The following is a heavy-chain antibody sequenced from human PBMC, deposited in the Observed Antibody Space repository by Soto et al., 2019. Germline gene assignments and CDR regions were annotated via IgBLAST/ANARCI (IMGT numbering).Heavy chain of an antibody. CDR2: IIPIFGTA. CDR1: GGTFSSYA. J-gene: IGHJ6*02. Sequence: SVKVSCKASGGTFSSYAISWVRQAPGQGLEWMGGIIPIFGTANYAQKFQGRVTITADKSTSTAYLELSSLRSEDTAVYYCARKIGVGGNRHYGYGMDVWGQGTTVTVSS. CDR3: ARKIGVGGNRHYGYGMDV. D-gene: IGHD3-22*01. V-gene: IGHV1-69*06.